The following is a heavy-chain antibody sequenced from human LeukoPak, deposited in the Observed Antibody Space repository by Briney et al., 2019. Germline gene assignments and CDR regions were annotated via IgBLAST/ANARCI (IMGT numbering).Heavy chain of an antibody. CDR3: ARDGQAPFCSDP. Sequence: SETLSLTCTVSGGSISSYYWSWIRQPAGKGLEWIGRIYTSGSTNYNPSLKSRVAMSVDTSKNQFSLKLSSVTAADTAVYYCARDGQAPFCSDPWGQGTLVTVSS. CDR2: IYTSGST. CDR1: GGSISSYY. D-gene: IGHD3-3*01. V-gene: IGHV4-4*07. J-gene: IGHJ5*02.